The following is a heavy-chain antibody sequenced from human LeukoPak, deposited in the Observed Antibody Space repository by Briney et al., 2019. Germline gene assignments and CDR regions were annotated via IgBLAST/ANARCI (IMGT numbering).Heavy chain of an antibody. D-gene: IGHD3-10*01. CDR2: VYYSGST. J-gene: IGHJ5*02. CDR1: GGSISSSSYY. Sequence: PSETLSLTCTVSGGSISSSSYYWGWIRQPPGRGLEWIGSVYYSGSTYDNPSLKSRVTISVDTSKNQFSLKLSSVTAADTAVYYCARLNRDVLLWFGAWGFDPWGQGTLVTVSS. V-gene: IGHV4-39*01. CDR3: ARLNRDVLLWFGAWGFDP.